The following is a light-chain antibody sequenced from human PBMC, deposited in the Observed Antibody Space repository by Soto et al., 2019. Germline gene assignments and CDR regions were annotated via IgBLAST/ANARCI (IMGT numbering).Light chain of an antibody. CDR2: GAS. V-gene: IGKV3D-7*01. J-gene: IGKJ1*01. CDR3: QQDYNLPQT. CDR1: QSVSSSY. Sequence: PGERVTLSCRASQSVSSSYLTWYQKKPGQAPRLLIYGASTRATGIPARFSGSGSGTDFTLTISSLQPEDFAVYYCQQDYNLPQTFGQGTKVEIK.